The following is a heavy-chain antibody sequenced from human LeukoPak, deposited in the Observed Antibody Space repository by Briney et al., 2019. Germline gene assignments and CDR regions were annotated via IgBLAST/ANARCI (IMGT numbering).Heavy chain of an antibody. Sequence: GGSLRLSCAASGFTFRDYDMHWVRQTPGRGLEWVTAIGIGDDTHYPDSVKGRFTISRENAKNSLYLQMSSLRDGDTAMYYCVRGGIRVSGIDAFDIWGHRTRVTVSS. V-gene: IGHV3-13*01. D-gene: IGHD5/OR15-5a*01. CDR1: GFTFRDYD. CDR2: IGIGDDT. J-gene: IGHJ3*02. CDR3: VRGGIRVSGIDAFDI.